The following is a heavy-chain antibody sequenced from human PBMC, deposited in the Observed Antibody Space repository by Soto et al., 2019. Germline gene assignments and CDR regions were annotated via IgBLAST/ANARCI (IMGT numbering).Heavy chain of an antibody. CDR3: ARVFSDSSSFFDP. CDR1: GGSISSGNYY. J-gene: IGHJ5*02. D-gene: IGHD6-13*01. CDR2: IYYSGST. V-gene: IGHV4-31*03. Sequence: QVQLQESGPGLVKPSQTLSLTCTVSGGSISSGNYYWSWIRQHPGKGLEWIGYIYYSGSTSYNPSFKSRVTISVDTSKNHFSLKLSSVTAADTAVYYCARVFSDSSSFFDPWGQGTLVTVSS.